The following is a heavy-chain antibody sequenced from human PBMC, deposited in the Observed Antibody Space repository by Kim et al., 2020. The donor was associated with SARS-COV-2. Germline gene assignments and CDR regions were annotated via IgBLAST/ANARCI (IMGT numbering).Heavy chain of an antibody. CDR2: IWYDGSNK. V-gene: IGHV3-33*01. CDR3: ARGSVDYGSGSYYPDY. D-gene: IGHD3-10*01. CDR1: GFTFSIYG. Sequence: GGSLRLSCAASGFTFSIYGMHWVRQAPGKGLEWVAVIWYDGSNKYYADSVKGRFTISRDNSKKTLYLQMNSLRAEDTAVYYCARGSVDYGSGSYYPDYWGQGTLVTVSS. J-gene: IGHJ4*02.